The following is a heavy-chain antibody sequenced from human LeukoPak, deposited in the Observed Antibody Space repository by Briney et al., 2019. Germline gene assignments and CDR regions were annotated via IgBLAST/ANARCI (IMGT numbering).Heavy chain of an antibody. CDR1: GFTFSNYN. V-gene: IGHV3-21*01. J-gene: IGHJ4*02. CDR3: ARGGSGCYYGDY. D-gene: IGHD3-22*01. CDR2: ISSSTSYI. Sequence: GGSLRLSCAASGFTFSNYNMNWVRQAPGKGLEWVSSISSSTSYIYYADSVKGRFTISRDNAKNSLYLQMNSLRAEDTAVYYCARGGSGCYYGDYWGQGTLVTVSS.